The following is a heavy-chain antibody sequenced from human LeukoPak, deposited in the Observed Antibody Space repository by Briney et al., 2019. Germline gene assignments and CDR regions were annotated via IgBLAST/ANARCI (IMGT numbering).Heavy chain of an antibody. CDR2: ISSSSSSI. Sequence: PGGSLRLSCAASGFTFSSYSMNWVRQAPGKGLEWVSSISSSSSSIYYADSVKGRFTISRDNAKNSLYLQMNSLRAEDTAVYYCARADYYDSSGYAPWGQGTLVTVSS. D-gene: IGHD3-22*01. CDR3: ARADYYDSSGYAP. CDR1: GFTFSSYS. J-gene: IGHJ4*02. V-gene: IGHV3-21*01.